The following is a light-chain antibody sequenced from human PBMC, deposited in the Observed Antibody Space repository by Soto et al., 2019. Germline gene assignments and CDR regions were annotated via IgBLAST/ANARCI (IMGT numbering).Light chain of an antibody. CDR2: EVS. CDR3: MKSTQLPPT. Sequence: DIVMTQSPDSLAVSLGYTATLNCKSRQSVLSSSNNKNYLAWYLQTTGQPPQLLIYEVSTRVSGVPDRFSGSGSGTDFTLDISRVETDDVGIYYCMKSTQLPPTCGQGTRRENK. J-gene: IGKJ5*01. V-gene: IGKV4-1*01. CDR1: QSVLSSSNNKNY.